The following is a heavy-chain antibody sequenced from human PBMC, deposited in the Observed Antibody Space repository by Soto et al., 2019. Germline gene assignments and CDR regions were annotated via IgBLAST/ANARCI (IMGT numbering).Heavy chain of an antibody. CDR1: GYTFTSYA. J-gene: IGHJ5*02. CDR2: INAGNGNT. CDR3: ARDPEYSSSWYWNWFDP. D-gene: IGHD6-13*01. Sequence: ASVKVSCKASGYTFTSYAMHWVRQAPGQRLEWMGWINAGNGNTKYSQKFQGRVTITRDTSASTAYMELSSLRSEDTAVYYCARDPEYSSSWYWNWFDPWGQGTLVTVS. V-gene: IGHV1-3*01.